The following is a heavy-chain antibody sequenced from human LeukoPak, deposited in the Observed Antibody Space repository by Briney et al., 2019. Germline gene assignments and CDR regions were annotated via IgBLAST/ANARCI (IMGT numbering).Heavy chain of an antibody. D-gene: IGHD6-13*01. CDR1: GFTFSSSA. Sequence: GGSLRLSCAASGFTFSSSAMNWVRQAPGKGLGWVSYISSGSSTIHYADSVKGRFTISRDNAKNSMYLQMNSLRDEDTAVYYCARDYGYSSSFDYWGQGTLVTVSS. CDR2: ISSGSSTI. CDR3: ARDYGYSSSFDY. V-gene: IGHV3-48*02. J-gene: IGHJ4*02.